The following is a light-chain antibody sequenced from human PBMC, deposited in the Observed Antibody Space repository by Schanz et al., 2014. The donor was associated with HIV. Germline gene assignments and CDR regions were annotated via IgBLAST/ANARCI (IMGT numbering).Light chain of an antibody. Sequence: QSALTQPPSASGSPGQSVTISCTGTSNDVGGYNFVSWYQEHPGKAPRLMIYEVSKRPSGVSDRFSGSKSGNTASLTISGLQAEDDADYYCCSYVPGGTYVFGTGTKVTVL. CDR1: SNDVGGYNF. V-gene: IGLV2-8*01. J-gene: IGLJ1*01. CDR3: CSYVPGGTYV. CDR2: EVS.